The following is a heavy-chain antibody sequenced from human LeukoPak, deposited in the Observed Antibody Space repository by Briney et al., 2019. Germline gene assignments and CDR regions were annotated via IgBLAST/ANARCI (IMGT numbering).Heavy chain of an antibody. CDR3: ARDLGRVVTTPHFDY. CDR1: GFTFSSYG. D-gene: IGHD3-22*01. CDR2: MWYDGSNK. Sequence: GRSLRLSCAASGFTFSSYGMHWVRQAPGKGLEWVAVMWYDGSNKYYADSVKGRLTISRDNSKNTLYLQMNSLRAEDTAVYYCARDLGRVVTTPHFDYWGQGTLVTVSS. J-gene: IGHJ4*02. V-gene: IGHV3-33*01.